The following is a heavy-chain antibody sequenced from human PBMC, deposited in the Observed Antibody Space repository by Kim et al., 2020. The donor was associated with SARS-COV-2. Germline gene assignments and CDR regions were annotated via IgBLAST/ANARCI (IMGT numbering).Heavy chain of an antibody. CDR3: DASDY. Sequence: GGSLRLSCAASGFTFGIYAMSWARQAPGKGLVWVSTISDSGRNTHYADSVKGRFTISRDNSMNTLYLQMNSLRAEDTAVYYCDASDYWGQGTLVTVSS. V-gene: IGHV3-23*01. CDR2: ISDSGRNT. J-gene: IGHJ4*02. CDR1: GFTFGIYA.